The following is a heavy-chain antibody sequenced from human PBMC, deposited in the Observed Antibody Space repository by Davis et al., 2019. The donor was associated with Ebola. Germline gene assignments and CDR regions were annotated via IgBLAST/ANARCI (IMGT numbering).Heavy chain of an antibody. CDR1: GFTFSSYS. Sequence: GESLKISCAASGFTFSSYSMNWVRQAPGKGLEWVSSISSSSSYIYYADSVKGRFTISRDNAKNSLYLQMNSLRAEDTAVYFCARGGKLPVGYYYYGMDVWGQGTTVTVSS. CDR2: ISSSSSYI. V-gene: IGHV3-21*01. CDR3: ARGGKLPVGYYYYGMDV. J-gene: IGHJ6*02. D-gene: IGHD2-15*01.